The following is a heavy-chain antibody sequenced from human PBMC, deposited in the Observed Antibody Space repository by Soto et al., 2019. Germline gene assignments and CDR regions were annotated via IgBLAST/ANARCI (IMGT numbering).Heavy chain of an antibody. CDR3: VRSGINRLIFYV. Sequence: GGSLRLSCAASGFTFSDYYIHWIRRAPGKGLEWISYISGNGEVIQYAASARGRFTISRDNAKNSLYLQMNSLRAEDTAVYHCVRSGINRLIFYVWGQGTLVTVSS. CDR2: ISGNGEVI. V-gene: IGHV3-11*04. J-gene: IGHJ4*02. CDR1: GFTFSDYY. D-gene: IGHD3-3*01.